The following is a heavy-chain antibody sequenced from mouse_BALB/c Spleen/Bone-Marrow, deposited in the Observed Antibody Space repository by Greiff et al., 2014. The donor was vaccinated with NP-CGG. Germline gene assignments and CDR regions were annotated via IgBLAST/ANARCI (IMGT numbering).Heavy chain of an antibody. CDR3: AREMVTGFAY. D-gene: IGHD2-2*01. CDR2: ISSGGST. J-gene: IGHJ3*01. Sequence: EVMLVESGGGLVKPGGSLKLPCAASGFTFSSYAMSWVRQTPEKRLEWVASISSGGSTYYPDSVKGRFTISRDNARNILYLQMSSLRSEDTAMYYCAREMVTGFAYWGQGTLVTVSA. CDR1: GFTFSSYA. V-gene: IGHV5-6-5*01.